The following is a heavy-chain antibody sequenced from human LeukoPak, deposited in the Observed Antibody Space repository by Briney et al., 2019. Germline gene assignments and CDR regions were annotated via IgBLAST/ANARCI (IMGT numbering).Heavy chain of an antibody. D-gene: IGHD4-11*01. CDR3: ARGSNYPTSTFDY. Sequence: ASVKVSCKASGGTFSSYAISWVRQAPGQGLERMGGIIPIFGTANYAQKFQGRVTITADESTSTAYMELSSLRSEDTAVYYCARGSNYPTSTFDYWGQGTLVTVSS. CDR1: GGTFSSYA. J-gene: IGHJ4*02. CDR2: IIPIFGTA. V-gene: IGHV1-69*13.